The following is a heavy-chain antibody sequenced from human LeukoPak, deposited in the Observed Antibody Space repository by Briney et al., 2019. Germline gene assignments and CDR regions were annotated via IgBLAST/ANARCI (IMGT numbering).Heavy chain of an antibody. CDR2: IYFSGST. CDR3: AGEVSRDLRWFDP. D-gene: IGHD5/OR15-5a*01. J-gene: IGHJ5*02. V-gene: IGHV4-39*07. CDR1: GGSITSSSYY. Sequence: PSQTLCLTCTVSGGSITSSSYYWGWIRQPPGKRLEWIGSIYFSGSTNYNPSPKSLVTMSLETSKNPCSLKLSSVTAAQTPAYYCAGEVSRDLRWFDPWGQGPRVTVSS.